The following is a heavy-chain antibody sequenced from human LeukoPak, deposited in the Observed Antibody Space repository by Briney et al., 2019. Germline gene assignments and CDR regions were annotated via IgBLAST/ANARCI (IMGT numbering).Heavy chain of an antibody. V-gene: IGHV4-4*07. J-gene: IGHJ6*02. D-gene: IGHD3-9*01. Sequence: SETLSLTCTVSGGSISSYYWSWIRQPAGKGLEWIGRIYTRGSTYYNPSLKSRVTISVDTSKNQFSLKLSSVTAADTAVYYCARAPLRFDILTGYHNQAYGMDVWGQGTTVTVSS. CDR3: ARAPLRFDILTGYHNQAYGMDV. CDR1: GGSISSYY. CDR2: IYTRGST.